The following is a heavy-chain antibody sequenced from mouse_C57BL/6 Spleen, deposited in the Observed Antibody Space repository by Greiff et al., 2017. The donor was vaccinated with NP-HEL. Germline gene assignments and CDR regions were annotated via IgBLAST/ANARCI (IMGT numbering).Heavy chain of an antibody. Sequence: QVQLQQSGPGLVQPSQSLSITCTVSGFSFTSYGVHWVRQSPGKGLEWLGVIWRGGSTDYNAAFMSRLSITKDNSKSQVFFKMNSLQADDTAIYYCAKRDYGSSYAMDYWGQGTSVTVSS. CDR1: GFSFTSYG. D-gene: IGHD1-1*01. V-gene: IGHV2-5*01. CDR3: AKRDYGSSYAMDY. CDR2: IWRGGST. J-gene: IGHJ4*01.